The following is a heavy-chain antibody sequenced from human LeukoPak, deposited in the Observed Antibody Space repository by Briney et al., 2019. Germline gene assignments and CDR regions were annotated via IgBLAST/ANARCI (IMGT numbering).Heavy chain of an antibody. CDR3: ARDRQQWLVRGAFDI. J-gene: IGHJ3*02. D-gene: IGHD6-19*01. CDR2: IYYSGST. Sequence: PETLSLTCTVSGGSISSYYWSWIRQPPGKGLEWIGYIYYSGSTNYNPSLKSRVTISVDASKNQFSLKLSSVTAADTAVYYCARDRQQWLVRGAFDIWGQGTMVTVSS. CDR1: GGSISSYY. V-gene: IGHV4-59*01.